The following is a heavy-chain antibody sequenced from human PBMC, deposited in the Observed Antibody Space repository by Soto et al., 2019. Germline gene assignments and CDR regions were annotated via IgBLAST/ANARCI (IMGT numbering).Heavy chain of an antibody. CDR3: ARALAVPYYDPFDY. J-gene: IGHJ4*02. D-gene: IGHD1-26*01. V-gene: IGHV1-18*01. CDR1: CYTFPIYG. Sequence: ASVKVSCKSSCYTFPIYGISLVRQAPGQGLEWMGWISAYNGNTNYAQKLQGRVTMTTDTSTSTAYMELRSLRSDDTAVYYCARALAVPYYDPFDYWGQGTLVTVSS. CDR2: ISAYNGNT.